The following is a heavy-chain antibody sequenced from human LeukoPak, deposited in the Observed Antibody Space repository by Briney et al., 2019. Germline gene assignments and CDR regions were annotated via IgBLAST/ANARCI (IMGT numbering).Heavy chain of an antibody. Sequence: PGGSLRLSCAASGFTFSSYAMSWVRQAPGKGLEWVSATSDSSGSTYYADSVKGRFTISRDNSKNTLYLQLNSLRAEDTAVYYCARGGFCSGGSCPVDYYYYMDVWGKGTTVTVSS. J-gene: IGHJ6*03. D-gene: IGHD2-15*01. CDR2: TSDSSGST. V-gene: IGHV3-23*01. CDR3: ARGGFCSGGSCPVDYYYYMDV. CDR1: GFTFSSYA.